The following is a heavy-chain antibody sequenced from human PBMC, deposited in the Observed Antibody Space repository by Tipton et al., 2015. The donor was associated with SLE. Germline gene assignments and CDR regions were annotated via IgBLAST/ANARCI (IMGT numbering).Heavy chain of an antibody. D-gene: IGHD4-23*01. CDR2: IKQDGSEK. V-gene: IGHV3-7*01. CDR3: ASGGYGGNPDY. J-gene: IGHJ4*02. CDR1: GFTFSSYW. Sequence: LSCAASGFTFSSYWMSWVRQAPGKGLEWVANIKQDGSEKYYVDSVKGRFTISRDNAKNSLYLQMNSLRAEDTAVYYCASGGYGGNPDYWGQGTLVTVSS.